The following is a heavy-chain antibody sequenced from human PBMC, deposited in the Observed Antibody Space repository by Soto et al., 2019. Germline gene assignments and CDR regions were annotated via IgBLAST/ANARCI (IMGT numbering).Heavy chain of an antibody. CDR2: ISSSRTT. CDR3: ARDERRLGRGNYYYYGMDV. J-gene: IGHJ6*02. D-gene: IGHD4-17*01. Sequence: QVQLVESGGGLVKPGGSLRLSCAASGFTFSDYYMSWIRQAPGKGLEWVSYISSSRTTYYADSVKGRFTISRDNAKNSLYLQMNSLRAEDTAVYYCARDERRLGRGNYYYYGMDVWGQGTTVTVSS. CDR1: GFTFSDYY. V-gene: IGHV3-11*01.